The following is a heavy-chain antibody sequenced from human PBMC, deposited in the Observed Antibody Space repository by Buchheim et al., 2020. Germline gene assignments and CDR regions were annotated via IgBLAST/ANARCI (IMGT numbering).Heavy chain of an antibody. Sequence: EVQLVESGGGLVQPGGSLKLSCAASEFTFSASAIHWVRQASGKGLEWVGRIRSRANSYATAYAASVKGRFTISRDDSKNMAYLQMNSLKTEDTAVYYCTSHDYGDYTTAFDFWGQGT. V-gene: IGHV3-73*02. CDR2: IRSRANSYAT. CDR1: EFTFSASA. D-gene: IGHD4-17*01. J-gene: IGHJ3*01. CDR3: TSHDYGDYTTAFDF.